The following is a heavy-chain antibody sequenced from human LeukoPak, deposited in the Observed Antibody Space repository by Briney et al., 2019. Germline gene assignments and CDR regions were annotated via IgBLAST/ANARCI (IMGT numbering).Heavy chain of an antibody. J-gene: IGHJ4*02. V-gene: IGHV4-38-2*01. CDR1: GYSFTSGHY. D-gene: IGHD2-2*01. CDR2: IYHTGSA. CDR3: AGYCTSTTCILRGFDY. Sequence: SETLSLTCSVSGYSFTSGHYWGWIRQPPGKGLEWIANIYHTGSAHYNPSLKSRVTISVDTSKNQFPLKLSSVTAADTAVYYCAGYCTSTTCILRGFDYWGQGTLVTVSS.